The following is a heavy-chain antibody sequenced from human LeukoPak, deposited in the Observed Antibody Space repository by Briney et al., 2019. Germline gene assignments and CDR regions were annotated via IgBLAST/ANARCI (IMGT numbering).Heavy chain of an antibody. Sequence: GESLKISCKGSGYSFTSYWIGWVRQMPGKGLEWMGIIYPGDSDTRYSPSFQGQVTISADKSISTAYLQWSSLKASDTAMYYCAKAFIVAARPGYFDYWGQGTLVTVSS. CDR2: IYPGDSDT. V-gene: IGHV5-51*01. CDR1: GYSFTSYW. CDR3: AKAFIVAARPGYFDY. J-gene: IGHJ4*02. D-gene: IGHD6-6*01.